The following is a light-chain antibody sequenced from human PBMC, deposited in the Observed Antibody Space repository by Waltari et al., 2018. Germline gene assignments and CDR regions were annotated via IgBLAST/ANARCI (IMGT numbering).Light chain of an antibody. CDR2: SGS. J-gene: IGKJ2*01. CDR1: QSLLHSAGYNY. Sequence: DILMTQSPLSLSVSPGEPASITCRSSQSLLHSAGYNYLHWYLQKPGQSPQLLIYSGSSRASGVPDRVSGSGSGTYFTLKITRVEPEDVGLYYCMQALQMYTFGQGTRLDI. V-gene: IGKV2-28*01. CDR3: MQALQMYT.